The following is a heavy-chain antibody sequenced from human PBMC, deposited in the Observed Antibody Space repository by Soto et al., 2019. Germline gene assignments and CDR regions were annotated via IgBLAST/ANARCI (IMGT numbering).Heavy chain of an antibody. CDR1: GFTFSNYI. CDR3: VRGGSSRSY. CDR2: LSSGSRYV. Sequence: GGSLRLSCTASGFTFSNYIMTWVRQAPGKGLVWVSSLSSGSRYVYYADSVKGRFTISRDDAKNSVYLQMNSLRAEDAAVYYCVRGGSSRSYWGQGSRVTVSS. D-gene: IGHD3-16*02. V-gene: IGHV3-21*06. J-gene: IGHJ4*02.